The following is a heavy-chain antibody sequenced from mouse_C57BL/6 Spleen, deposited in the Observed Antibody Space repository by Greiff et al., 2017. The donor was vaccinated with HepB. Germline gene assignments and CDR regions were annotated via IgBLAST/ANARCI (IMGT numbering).Heavy chain of an antibody. CDR1: GYTFTDYY. J-gene: IGHJ4*01. CDR3: ARSDYYGMSHYSMDY. Sequence: EVQLQQSGPELVKPGASVKISCKASGYTFTDYYMNWVKQSHGKSLEWIGDMNPNNGGTRYNQKFKGKATLTVDKSSRKAYMELRSLTSEDSAVYYWARSDYYGMSHYSMDYLGQGTSVTVSS. CDR2: MNPNNGGT. V-gene: IGHV1-26*01. D-gene: IGHD1-1*01.